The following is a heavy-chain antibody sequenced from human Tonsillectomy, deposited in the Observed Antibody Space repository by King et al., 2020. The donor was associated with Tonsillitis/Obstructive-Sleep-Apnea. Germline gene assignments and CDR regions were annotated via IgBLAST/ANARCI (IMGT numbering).Heavy chain of an antibody. J-gene: IGHJ5*02. CDR3: ARGMGSSTSS. V-gene: IGHV4-59*01. Sequence: QLQESGPGLVKPSETLSLTCTVSGGSISSYYWSWFRQPPGKRLEWIGYIYYIGSTNYNPSLKSRVTISIDTSKNQLSLKLSSFTAADTAVYYCARGMGSSTSSWGQGTLVTVSS. CDR2: IYYIGST. CDR1: GGSISSYY. D-gene: IGHD2-2*01.